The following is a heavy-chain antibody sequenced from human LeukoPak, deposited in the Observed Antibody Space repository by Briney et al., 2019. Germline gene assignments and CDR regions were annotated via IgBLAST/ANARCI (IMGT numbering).Heavy chain of an antibody. CDR2: IYYSRST. V-gene: IGHV4-39*01. Sequence: SETLSLTCTVSGGSISSSSYYWGWIRQPPGKGLEWIGSIYYSRSTYYNPSLKSRVTISVDTSKNQFSLKLSSVTAADTAVYYCARSIMITFGGVIVTQEGFDYWGQGTLVTVSS. CDR3: ARSIMITFGGVIVTQEGFDY. CDR1: GGSISSSSYY. J-gene: IGHJ4*02. D-gene: IGHD3-16*02.